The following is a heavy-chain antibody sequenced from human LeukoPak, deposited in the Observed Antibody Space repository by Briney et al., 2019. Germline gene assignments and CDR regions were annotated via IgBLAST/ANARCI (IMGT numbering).Heavy chain of an antibody. D-gene: IGHD4/OR15-4a*01. J-gene: IGHJ3*02. V-gene: IGHV1-69*05. CDR1: GYTFTGYY. CDR3: ARDTDYGANFAFDI. CDR2: IIPIFGTA. Sequence: SVKVSCKASGYTFTGYYMHWVRQAPGQGLEWMGRIIPIFGTANYAQKFQGRVTITTDESTSTAYMELSSLRSEDTAVYYCARDTDYGANFAFDIWGQGTMVTVSS.